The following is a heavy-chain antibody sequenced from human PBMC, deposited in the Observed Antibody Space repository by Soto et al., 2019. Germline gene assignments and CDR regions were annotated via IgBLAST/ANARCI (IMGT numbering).Heavy chain of an antibody. CDR2: INPSGGST. J-gene: IGHJ5*02. V-gene: IGHV1-46*01. CDR1: GYTFASYY. Sequence: VASVKVSCKASGYTFASYYMHWVRQAPGQGLEWMGIINPSGGSTSYAQKFQGRVTMTRDTSTSTVYMELSSLRSEDTAVYYCARAVTGDFWSGYYFWFDPWGQGTLVTVSS. D-gene: IGHD3-3*01. CDR3: ARAVTGDFWSGYYFWFDP.